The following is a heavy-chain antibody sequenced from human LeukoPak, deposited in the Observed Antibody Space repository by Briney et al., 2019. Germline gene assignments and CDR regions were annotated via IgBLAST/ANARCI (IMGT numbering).Heavy chain of an antibody. CDR1: GYSFASYW. Sequence: GESLKISCKGSGYSFASYWIGWVRQMPGKGLEWMGSIYPGDSDTRYSPSFRGQVTISGDKSISTAYLQWISLKASDTAMYYCARVGGFSRNWLDSWGQGTLVTVSS. D-gene: IGHD3-3*02. J-gene: IGHJ5*01. V-gene: IGHV5-51*01. CDR2: IYPGDSDT. CDR3: ARVGGFSRNWLDS.